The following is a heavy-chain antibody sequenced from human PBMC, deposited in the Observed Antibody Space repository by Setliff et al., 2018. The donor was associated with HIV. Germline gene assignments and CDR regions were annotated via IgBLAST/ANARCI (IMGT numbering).Heavy chain of an antibody. CDR3: AKGSYSSGRYDNYLDY. CDR2: LNSDGSST. V-gene: IGHV3-74*03. Sequence: PGGCLRLSCAASGFIFRNYWMRWVRQAPGKGLVWVSCLNSDGSSTTYADSVKGRFTISRDNAKNTVYLQMNSLRVEDTAVYYCAKGSYSSGRYDNYLDYWGQGALVTVSS. CDR1: GFIFRNYW. J-gene: IGHJ4*02. D-gene: IGHD3-22*01.